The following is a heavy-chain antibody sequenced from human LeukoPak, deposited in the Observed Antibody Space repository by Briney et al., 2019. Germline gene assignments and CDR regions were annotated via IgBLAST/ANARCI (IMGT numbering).Heavy chain of an antibody. CDR2: FDPEDGET. D-gene: IGHD2-2*01. J-gene: IGHJ4*02. Sequence: ASVKVSCKVSGYTLTELSMHWVRQAPGKGLEWMGGFDPEDGETIYAQKFQGRVTMTEDTSTDTAYMELRSLRSEDTAVYYCARVTYCSSTSCYGYFDYWGQGTLVTVSS. V-gene: IGHV1-24*01. CDR1: GYTLTELS. CDR3: ARVTYCSSTSCYGYFDY.